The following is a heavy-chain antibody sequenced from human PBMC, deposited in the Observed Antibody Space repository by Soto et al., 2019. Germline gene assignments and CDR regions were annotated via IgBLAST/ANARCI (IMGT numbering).Heavy chain of an antibody. Sequence: GSLRLSCTASGFTFGDYAMSWFRQAPGKGLEWVGFIRSKAYGGTTEYAASVKGRFTISRDDSKSIAYLQMNSLKTEDTAVYYCTRDISVDIVATMGWYYFDYWGQGTLVTVSS. CDR1: GFTFGDYA. CDR3: TRDISVDIVATMGWYYFDY. D-gene: IGHD5-12*01. CDR2: IRSKAYGGTT. J-gene: IGHJ4*02. V-gene: IGHV3-49*03.